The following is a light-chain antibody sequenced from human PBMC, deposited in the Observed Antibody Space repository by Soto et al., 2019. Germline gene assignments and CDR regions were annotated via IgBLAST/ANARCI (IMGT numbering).Light chain of an antibody. J-gene: IGKJ1*01. CDR2: ATS. V-gene: IGKV1-12*01. Sequence: IQMTQSPSSVSASVGDRVILTCWASQRISSWLAWYHQRPGKAPKLLIYATSTLETGVPSRFSGSGSGRDFTLTISSLQPEDLGTYFCQQANSVPWTFGQGTKVEVK. CDR3: QQANSVPWT. CDR1: QRISSW.